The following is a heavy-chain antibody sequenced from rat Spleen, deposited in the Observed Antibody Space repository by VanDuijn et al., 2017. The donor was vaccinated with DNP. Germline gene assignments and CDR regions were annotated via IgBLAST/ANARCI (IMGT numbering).Heavy chain of an antibody. J-gene: IGHJ2*01. CDR2: TNYYGGST. Sequence: EVQLVESGGGLVQPGRSLKLSCAASGFTFSDYYMAWVRQAPTKGLEWVAYTNYYGGSTYNGDSVKGRFTISRDNAKSTLYLQINSLRSEDMATYYCARHVLPLRVWDYWGQGVMVTVSS. D-gene: IGHD1-4*01. CDR1: GFTFSDYY. V-gene: IGHV5-22*01. CDR3: ARHVLPLRVWDY.